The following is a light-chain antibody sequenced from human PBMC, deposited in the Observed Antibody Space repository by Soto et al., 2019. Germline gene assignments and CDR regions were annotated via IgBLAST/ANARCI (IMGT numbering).Light chain of an antibody. CDR2: DAS. J-gene: IGKJ1*01. CDR3: QQYNNWPPGT. V-gene: IGKV3-15*01. CDR1: QSVSSN. Sequence: EMVMTQSPATLSVSPGERATLSCRASQSVSSNLAWYQQKPGQAPRLLIYDASTRATGIPARFSGSGSGIAFTLTISSLQSEDFAVYYCQQYNNWPPGTFGQGTKVEIK.